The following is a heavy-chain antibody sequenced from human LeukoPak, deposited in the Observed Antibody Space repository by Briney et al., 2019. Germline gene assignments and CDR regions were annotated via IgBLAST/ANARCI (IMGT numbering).Heavy chain of an antibody. CDR1: GGTFSSYA. J-gene: IGHJ4*02. Sequence: SVKVSCKASGGTFSSYAISWVRQAPGQGLEWMGGIIPIFGTANYAQKFQGRVTITTDESTSTAYMELSNLRSEDTAVYYCARSRDPDSGSPDYYWGQGTLVTVSS. CDR2: IIPIFGTA. CDR3: ARSRDPDSGSPDYY. D-gene: IGHD1-26*01. V-gene: IGHV1-69*05.